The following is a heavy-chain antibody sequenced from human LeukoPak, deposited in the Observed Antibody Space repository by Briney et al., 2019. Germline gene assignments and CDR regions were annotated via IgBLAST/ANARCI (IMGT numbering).Heavy chain of an antibody. CDR1: GGSFRGYY. J-gene: IGHJ4*02. D-gene: IGHD5-12*01. Sequence: SETLSLTCAVYGGSFRGYYWSWIRQPPGRGLEWIGEINHSGITNYNPSHKSRVTISVDTSKNQFSLKLNSVTAADTALYYCARAATDSGYDWTTFDYWGQGTLVTVSS. CDR2: INHSGIT. CDR3: ARAATDSGYDWTTFDY. V-gene: IGHV4-34*01.